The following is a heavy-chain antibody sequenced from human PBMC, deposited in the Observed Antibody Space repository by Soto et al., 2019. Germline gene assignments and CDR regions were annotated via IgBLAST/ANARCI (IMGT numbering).Heavy chain of an antibody. Sequence: SETLSLTCTVSSSPINSRYYWGWIRHTPGKGLEWVASIYHSRSTHYNPSLKSRATISVDTSNNQFSLRLSSVTAADTAIYYCARNTSGRNFEYWGQGTQVTVSS. D-gene: IGHD6-19*01. CDR1: SSPINSRYY. CDR3: ARNTSGRNFEY. J-gene: IGHJ4*02. CDR2: IYHSRST. V-gene: IGHV4-38-2*02.